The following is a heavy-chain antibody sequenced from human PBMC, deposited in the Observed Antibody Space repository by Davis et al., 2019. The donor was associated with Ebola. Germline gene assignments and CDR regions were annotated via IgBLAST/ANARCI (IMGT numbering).Heavy chain of an antibody. Sequence: GESLKISCAASGFTVSSNYMSWVRQAPGKGLEWVSVIYSGGSTYYADSVKGRFTISRHNSKNTLYLQMNSLRAEDTAVYYCARDFWGSGTPFGLNGMDVWGQGTTVTVSS. J-gene: IGHJ6*02. CDR3: ARDFWGSGTPFGLNGMDV. CDR1: GFTVSSNY. CDR2: IYSGGST. V-gene: IGHV3-53*04. D-gene: IGHD3-10*01.